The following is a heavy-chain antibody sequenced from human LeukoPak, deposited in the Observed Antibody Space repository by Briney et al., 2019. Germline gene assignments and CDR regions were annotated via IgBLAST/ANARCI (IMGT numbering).Heavy chain of an antibody. J-gene: IGHJ4*02. CDR3: ARSRGSLRGAEIDY. D-gene: IGHD3-10*01. V-gene: IGHV6-1*01. Sequence: SQTLSLTCAISGDSVSSNSAAWNWIRQSPLRGLEWLGRTYYRSKWYNDYAVSVKSRITINPDTSKNQFSLQLNSVTPEDTAVYYCARSRGSLRGAEIDYWGQGTLVTVSS. CDR1: GDSVSSNSAA. CDR2: TYYRSKWYN.